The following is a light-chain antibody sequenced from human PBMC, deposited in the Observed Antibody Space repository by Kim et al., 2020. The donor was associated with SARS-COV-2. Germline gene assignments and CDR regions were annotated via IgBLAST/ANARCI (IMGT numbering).Light chain of an antibody. CDR2: EGS. J-gene: IGLJ2*01. Sequence: LTQPASVSGSPGQSITISCTGTSSDIGSYSLVSWYQQYPGEAPKLMIYEGSKRPSGVSPRFSGSKSGNTASLTISGLQAEDEADYYCCSHAGGGTMLFGGGTQLTVL. CDR3: CSHAGGGTML. CDR1: SSDIGSYSL. V-gene: IGLV2-23*01.